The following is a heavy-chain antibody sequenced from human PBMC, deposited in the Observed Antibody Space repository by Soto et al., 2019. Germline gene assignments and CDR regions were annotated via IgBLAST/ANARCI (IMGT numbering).Heavy chain of an antibody. J-gene: IGHJ6*02. Sequence: GGSLRLSCAASGFTFSSYSMNWVRQAPGKGLEWVSYISSSSTIYYADSVKGRFTISRDNAKNSLYLQMNSLRDEDTAVYYCARERKEALGVFLDVWGQGTTVTVSS. D-gene: IGHD7-27*01. V-gene: IGHV3-48*02. CDR3: ARERKEALGVFLDV. CDR2: ISSSSTI. CDR1: GFTFSSYS.